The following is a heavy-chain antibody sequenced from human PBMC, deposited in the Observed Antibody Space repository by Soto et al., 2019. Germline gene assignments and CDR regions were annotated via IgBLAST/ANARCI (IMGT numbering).Heavy chain of an antibody. D-gene: IGHD2-15*01. V-gene: IGHV3-33*01. J-gene: IGHJ4*02. Sequence: GGSLRLSCAASGFTFSSYGMHWVRQAPGKGLEWVAVIWYDGSNKYYADSVKGRFTISRDNSKNTLYLQMNSLRAEDTAVYYCARSLGEVVVAATPYYFDYWGQGTLVTVSS. CDR2: IWYDGSNK. CDR3: ARSLGEVVVAATPYYFDY. CDR1: GFTFSSYG.